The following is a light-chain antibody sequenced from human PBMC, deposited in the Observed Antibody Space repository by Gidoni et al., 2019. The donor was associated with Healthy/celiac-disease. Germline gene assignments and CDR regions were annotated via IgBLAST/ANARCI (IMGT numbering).Light chain of an antibody. CDR2: DAS. Sequence: EIVWTQSPATLSLSPRERATLSCRNSQSVSSYLAWYQQKPRQAARLLICDASNRATRIPARFSGSGSGTDFPLTISSLEPEDFAVYYCQQRSNWLTFGGGTKVEIK. J-gene: IGKJ4*01. V-gene: IGKV3-11*01. CDR1: QSVSSY. CDR3: QQRSNWLT.